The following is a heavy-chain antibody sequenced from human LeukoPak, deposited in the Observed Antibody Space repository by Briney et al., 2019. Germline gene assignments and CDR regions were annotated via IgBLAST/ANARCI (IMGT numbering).Heavy chain of an antibody. J-gene: IGHJ4*02. CDR3: AKAIYYYSSGSYYLFDY. D-gene: IGHD3-10*01. V-gene: IGHV3-23*01. CDR2: ITGSGGNT. Sequence: PGGSLRLSCAASGFTFSSYWMSWVRQAPGKGLEWVSAITGSGGNTDYADSVKGRFTIYRDNSKNTLYLQMNSLRVEDTAVYYCAKAIYYYSSGSYYLFDYWGQGTLVTVSS. CDR1: GFTFSSYW.